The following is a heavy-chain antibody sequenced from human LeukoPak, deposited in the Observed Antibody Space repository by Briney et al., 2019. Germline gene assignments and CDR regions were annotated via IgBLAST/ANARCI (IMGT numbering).Heavy chain of an antibody. CDR2: IYSGSST. CDR3: ARDQVGSSWSDY. D-gene: IGHD6-13*01. CDR1: GFIASRNY. J-gene: IGHJ4*02. Sequence: GGSLRLSCAASGFIASRNYMSWVRQAPGKGLEWVSVIYSGSSTYYADSVKGRFTISRDNSKNTLYLQMNSLRAEDTAVYYCARDQVGSSWSDYWGQGTLVTVSS. V-gene: IGHV3-66*01.